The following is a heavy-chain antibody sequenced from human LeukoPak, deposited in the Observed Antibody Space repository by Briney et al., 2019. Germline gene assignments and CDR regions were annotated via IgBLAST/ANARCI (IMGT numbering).Heavy chain of an antibody. CDR1: GGSISSYY. CDR2: IYYSGST. Sequence: SETPSLTCTVSGGSISSYYWSWIRQPPGKGLEWIRYIYYSGSTNYNPSLKSRVTISIDTSKNQFSLKLSSVTAADTAVYYCARLTAAAYYYFDYWGQGTLVTVSS. J-gene: IGHJ4*02. D-gene: IGHD6-13*01. CDR3: ARLTAAAYYYFDY. V-gene: IGHV4-59*08.